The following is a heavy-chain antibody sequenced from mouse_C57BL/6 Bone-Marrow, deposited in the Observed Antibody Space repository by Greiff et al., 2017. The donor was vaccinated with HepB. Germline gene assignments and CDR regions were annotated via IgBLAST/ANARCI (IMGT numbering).Heavy chain of an antibody. V-gene: IGHV2-2*01. J-gene: IGHJ1*03. CDR2: IWSGGST. CDR1: GFSLTSYG. D-gene: IGHD1-1*01. Sequence: QVQLKQSGPGLVQPSQSLSITCTVSGFSLTSYGVHWVRQSPGKGLEWLGVIWSGGSTDYNAAFISRLSISKDNSKSQVFFKMNSLQADDTAIYYCARKDYGSLHWYFDVWGTGTTVTVSS. CDR3: ARKDYGSLHWYFDV.